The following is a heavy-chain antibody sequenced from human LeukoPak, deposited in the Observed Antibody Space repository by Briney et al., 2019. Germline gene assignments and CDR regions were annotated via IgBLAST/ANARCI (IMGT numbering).Heavy chain of an antibody. CDR2: INPNSGGT. Sequence: ASVTVSCTTSGYTFTGYYMHWVRQAPGQGLEWMGRINPNSGGTNYAQKFQGRVTMTRDTSISTAYMELSRLRSDDTAVYYCARAMGATKVGFDYWGQGTLVAVSS. D-gene: IGHD1-26*01. J-gene: IGHJ4*02. V-gene: IGHV1-2*06. CDR3: ARAMGATKVGFDY. CDR1: GYTFTGYY.